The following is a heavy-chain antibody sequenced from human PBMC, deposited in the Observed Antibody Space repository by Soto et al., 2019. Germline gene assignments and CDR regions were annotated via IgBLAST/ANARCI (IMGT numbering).Heavy chain of an antibody. CDR1: GYTFTGYY. J-gene: IGHJ4*02. CDR2: TNPNTGGT. CDR3: ARGDSSTWYDY. D-gene: IGHD6-13*01. V-gene: IGHV1-2*02. Sequence: ASVKVSCKASGYTFTGYYINWVRQAPGQGLEWMGWTNPNTGGTHFAQRFQGRVTMTRDTSISTAYMELSRLRSDDTAVYYCARGDSSTWYDYWGQGTLVTVS.